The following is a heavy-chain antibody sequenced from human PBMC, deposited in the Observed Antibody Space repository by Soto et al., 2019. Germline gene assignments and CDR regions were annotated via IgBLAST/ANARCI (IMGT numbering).Heavy chain of an antibody. Sequence: SETLSLTCTVSGGSISSGGYYWSWIRQHPGKGLEWIGYIYYSGSTYYNPSLKSRVTISVDTSKNQFSLKLSSVTAADTAVYYCARGSGYYASGGWFDPWGQGTLVTVSS. CDR2: IYYSGST. V-gene: IGHV4-31*03. D-gene: IGHD3-3*01. CDR3: ARGSGYYASGGWFDP. CDR1: GGSISSGGYY. J-gene: IGHJ5*02.